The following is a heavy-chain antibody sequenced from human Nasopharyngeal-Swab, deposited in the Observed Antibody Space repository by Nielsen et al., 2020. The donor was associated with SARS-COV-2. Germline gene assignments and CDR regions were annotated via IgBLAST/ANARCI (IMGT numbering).Heavy chain of an antibody. V-gene: IGHV3-48*03. D-gene: IGHD4-17*01. CDR3: VRGSYGHYDS. CDR1: GFTFDNYE. Sequence: GGSLRLSCAASGFTFDNYEMNWVRQAPGKGLEWGSYISTSGATIHYADSVRGRFTISRDNATKSLYLQMNSLRAEDTAVYYCVRGSYGHYDSWGQGALITVSS. J-gene: IGHJ5*01. CDR2: ISTSGATI.